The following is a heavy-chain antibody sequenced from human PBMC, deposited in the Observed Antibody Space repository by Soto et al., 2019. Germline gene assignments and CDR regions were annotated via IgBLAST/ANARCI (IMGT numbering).Heavy chain of an antibody. D-gene: IGHD3-22*01. CDR2: ISPYNGKT. J-gene: IGHJ6*02. Sequence: ASVKVSCKTSGYTFTSYGISWVRQAPGQGLEWMGWISPYNGKTNYAQKVQGRVTMTTDTSTSTAYMELRSLRSDDTAVYYCARGGYYDSSGSRNYFYYGMNVWGQGTTVTVSS. CDR1: GYTFTSYG. V-gene: IGHV1-18*01. CDR3: ARGGYYDSSGSRNYFYYGMNV.